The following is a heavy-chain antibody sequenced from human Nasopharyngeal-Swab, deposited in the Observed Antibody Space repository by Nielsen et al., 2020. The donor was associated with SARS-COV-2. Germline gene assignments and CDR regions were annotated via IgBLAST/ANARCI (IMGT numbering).Heavy chain of an antibody. CDR3: ARDRTLSDTGYGDPRGGMDV. V-gene: IGHV3-23*01. CDR1: GFTFSSYA. J-gene: IGHJ6*02. Sequence: GGSLRLSCAASGFTFSSYAMSWVRQAPGKGLEWVSAISGSGGSTYYADSVKGRFTISRDNSKNTLYLQMNSLRAEDTAVYYCARDRTLSDTGYGDPRGGMDVWGQGTTVTVSS. CDR2: ISGSGGST. D-gene: IGHD4-17*01.